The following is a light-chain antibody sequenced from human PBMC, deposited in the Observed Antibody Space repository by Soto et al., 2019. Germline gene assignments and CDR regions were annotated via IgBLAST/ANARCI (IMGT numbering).Light chain of an antibody. CDR3: QQYGYLSWT. Sequence: EVVATQSPATLSVSPGERATLSCRASQRVESNLAWYQQKPGQAPRLLIYYASTRATGIPASFGGSGSGTDFTLTISRLEPEDFAVYYCQQYGYLSWTFGQGTKVDI. J-gene: IGKJ1*01. CDR1: QRVESN. V-gene: IGKV3-15*01. CDR2: YAS.